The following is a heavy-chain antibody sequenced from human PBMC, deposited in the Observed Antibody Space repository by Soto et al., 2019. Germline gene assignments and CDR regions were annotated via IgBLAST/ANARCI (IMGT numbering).Heavy chain of an antibody. CDR3: AIGEWLSTYYLNF. V-gene: IGHV3-23*01. CDR2: ISGSGGAT. Sequence: GGSLRLSCAASGFTFTSFAVSWVRQAPGKGLEWVSAISGSGGATYYADSVKGRFTVSRDNSRNTVYLQVDSLRVEDTAVYHCAIGEWLSTYYLNFCGKGPLVTVSS. J-gene: IGHJ4*02. D-gene: IGHD3-3*01. CDR1: GFTFTSFA.